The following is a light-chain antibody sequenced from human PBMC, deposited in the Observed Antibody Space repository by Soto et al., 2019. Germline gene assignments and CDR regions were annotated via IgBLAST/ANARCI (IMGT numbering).Light chain of an antibody. Sequence: QSVLTQPPSASGTPGQRVTISWSGSSSNIGSNYVYWYQQLPGTAPKLLIYRNNHRPSGVPDRFSGSKSGTSASLAISGLRSEDEADYYCAAWDDSLSGWVFGGGTKVTVL. J-gene: IGLJ3*02. V-gene: IGLV1-47*01. CDR3: AAWDDSLSGWV. CDR1: SSNIGSNY. CDR2: RNN.